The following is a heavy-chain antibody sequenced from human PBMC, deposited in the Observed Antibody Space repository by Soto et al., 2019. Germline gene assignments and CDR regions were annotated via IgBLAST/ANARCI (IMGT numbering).Heavy chain of an antibody. CDR3: ARADRAGPFYYYGMDV. Sequence: VQLVESGGGVVQPGRSLRLSCAASGFTFSSYGMHWVRQAPGKGLEWVSYISSSSSYTNYADSVKGRFTISRDNAKNSLYLQMNSLRAEDTAVYYCARADRAGPFYYYGMDVWGQGTTVTVSS. J-gene: IGHJ6*02. CDR2: ISSSSSYT. D-gene: IGHD6-19*01. CDR1: GFTFSSYG. V-gene: IGHV3-21*05.